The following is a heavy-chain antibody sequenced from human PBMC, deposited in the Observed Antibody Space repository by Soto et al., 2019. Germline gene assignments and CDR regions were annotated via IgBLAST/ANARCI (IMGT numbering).Heavy chain of an antibody. D-gene: IGHD6-13*01. V-gene: IGHV1-46*01. CDR3: ASGGIAAAGASYYYYYYGMDV. Sequence: ASVKVSCKASGYTFTSYYMHWVRQAPGQGLEWMGIINPSGGSTSYAQKFQGRVTMTRDTSTSTVYMELSSLRSEDTAVYYCASGGIAAAGASYYYYYYGMDVWGQGTTVTVSS. CDR2: INPSGGST. CDR1: GYTFTSYY. J-gene: IGHJ6*02.